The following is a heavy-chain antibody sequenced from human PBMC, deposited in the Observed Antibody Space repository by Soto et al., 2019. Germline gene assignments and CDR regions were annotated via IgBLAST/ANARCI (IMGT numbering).Heavy chain of an antibody. CDR2: ISGGGGST. J-gene: IGHJ3*01. CDR3: VSGVSGHVNDGFDL. V-gene: IGHV3-23*01. CDR1: GFTFSSYA. Sequence: EVQLLESGGGLVQPGGSLRLSCAASGFTFSSYATSWVRQAPGKGLEWVSTISGGGGSTYYADSVKGRFTISRNNSKHTLYLQMNGLRAEDTAVYYCVSGVSGHVNDGFDLWGQGTMVTVSS. D-gene: IGHD2-15*01.